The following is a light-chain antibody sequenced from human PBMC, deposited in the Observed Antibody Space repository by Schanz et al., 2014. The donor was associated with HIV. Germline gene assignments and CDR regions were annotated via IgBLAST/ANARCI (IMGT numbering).Light chain of an antibody. CDR3: QQYNNWART. J-gene: IGKJ3*01. V-gene: IGKV3-15*01. Sequence: EIVMTQSPGTLSVSPGERATLSCRASQTVSKNLAWYQQKPGQAPRLLIYGASTRVTGIPARFSGSGSGTEFTLTISSLQSEDCAVYYCQQYNNWARTFGPGTKVDIK. CDR1: QTVSKN. CDR2: GAS.